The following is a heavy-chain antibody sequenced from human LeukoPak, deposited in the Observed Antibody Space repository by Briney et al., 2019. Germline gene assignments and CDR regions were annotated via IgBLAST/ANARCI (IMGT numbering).Heavy chain of an antibody. J-gene: IGHJ4*02. CDR2: INSDGSNT. D-gene: IGHD4-23*01. CDR3: ARAPYGGTYFDY. Sequence: GGSLRLSCSASGFTFSSYWMHWVRQAPGKGLVWVSRINSDGSNTIYADSVKGRFTISRHNSKNTLYLQMNSLRAEDTAVYYCARAPYGGTYFDYWGQGTLVTVSS. V-gene: IGHV3-74*01. CDR1: GFTFSSYW.